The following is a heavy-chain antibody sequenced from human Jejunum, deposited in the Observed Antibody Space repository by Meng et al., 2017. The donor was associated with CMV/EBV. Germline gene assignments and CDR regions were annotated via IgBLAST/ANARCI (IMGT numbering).Heavy chain of an antibody. Sequence: YGDSVSSNRAAWNWIRQSPLRGLEWLGRTYFRSNWSHEYALSVKGRITINPDTSKNQFSLHLTSLTPEDTAVYYCVRSSTTGGFDRWGQGTLVTVSS. V-gene: IGHV6-1*01. CDR1: GDSVSSNRAA. CDR3: VRSSTTGGFDR. J-gene: IGHJ5*02. CDR2: TYFRSNWSH. D-gene: IGHD1-1*01.